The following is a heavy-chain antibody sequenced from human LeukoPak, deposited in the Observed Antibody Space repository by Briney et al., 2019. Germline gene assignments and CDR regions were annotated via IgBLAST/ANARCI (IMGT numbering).Heavy chain of an antibody. CDR2: IYYSGGT. Sequence: SETLSLTCTVSGGSISSSSYYWGWIRQPPGKGLEWIGTIYYSGGTYYNPSLRSRVTISINTSKNQFSLRLSSLTAADTALYYCARQSYDDRPFDYWGQGALVTVSS. D-gene: IGHD3-10*01. V-gene: IGHV4-39*01. J-gene: IGHJ4*02. CDR1: GGSISSSSYY. CDR3: ARQSYDDRPFDY.